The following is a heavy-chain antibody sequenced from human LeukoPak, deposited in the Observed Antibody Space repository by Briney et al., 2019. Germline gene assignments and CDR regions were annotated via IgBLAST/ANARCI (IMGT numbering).Heavy chain of an antibody. Sequence: GRSLRLSCAASGFTFSSYGMHWVRQAPGKGLEWVAVIWYDGSNKYYADSVKGRFTISRDNSKNALYLQMNSLRAEDTAVYYCARARAPLDYWGQGTLVTVSS. CDR2: IWYDGSNK. V-gene: IGHV3-33*01. J-gene: IGHJ4*02. D-gene: IGHD1-26*01. CDR3: ARARAPLDY. CDR1: GFTFSSYG.